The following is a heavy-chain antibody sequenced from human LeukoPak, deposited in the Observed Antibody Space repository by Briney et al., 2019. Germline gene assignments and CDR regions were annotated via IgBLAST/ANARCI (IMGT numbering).Heavy chain of an antibody. D-gene: IGHD3-3*01. CDR2: IYTSGST. CDR1: GGSISSGIYY. V-gene: IGHV4-61*02. J-gene: IGHJ6*03. CDR3: ARVFIRALYYMDV. Sequence: SQTLSLTCTVSGGSISSGIYYWSWIRQPAGKGLEWIGRIYTSGSTNYNPSLKSRVTISVDTSKNQFSLKLSSVTAADTAVYYCARVFIRALYYMDVWGKGTTVTVSS.